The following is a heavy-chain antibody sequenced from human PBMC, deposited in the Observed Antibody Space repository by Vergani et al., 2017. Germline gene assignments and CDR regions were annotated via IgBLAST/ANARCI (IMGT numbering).Heavy chain of an antibody. CDR2: ISTYNGHT. Sequence: QEQLVQSGSELSEPGASVKVSCKASGYPFSSYVMNWVRQAPGQGLEWLGWISTYNGHTNYAQKFQDRVTLTTDTSTDTAFLEVTSLRSDDTAVYYCAREQWLPIDYFDYWGQGTLVTVSS. V-gene: IGHV1-18*01. CDR1: GYPFSSYV. D-gene: IGHD6-19*01. CDR3: AREQWLPIDYFDY. J-gene: IGHJ4*02.